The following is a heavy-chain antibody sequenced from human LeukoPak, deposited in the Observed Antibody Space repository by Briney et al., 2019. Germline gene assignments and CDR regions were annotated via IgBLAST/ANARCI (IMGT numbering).Heavy chain of an antibody. CDR1: GGSITSDH. J-gene: IGHJ3*02. V-gene: IGHV4-59*01. CDR3: ARKNDFEI. CDR2: IYYSGRT. D-gene: IGHD2/OR15-2a*01. Sequence: SETLSLTCTVSGGSITSDHWNWIRQPPGKGLEWIGCIYYSGRTYYNPSLKSRITISVDMSNMQFSLRLTSVTAAHTAVYYCARKNDFEIWGQGNLVTVSS.